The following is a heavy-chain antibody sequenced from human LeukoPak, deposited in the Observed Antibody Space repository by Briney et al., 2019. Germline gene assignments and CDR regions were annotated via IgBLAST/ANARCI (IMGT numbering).Heavy chain of an antibody. CDR3: ARDRSNWGLDY. V-gene: IGHV4-31*03. Sequence: NPSETLSLTCTVSGGSISSGGYYWSWIRQHPGKGLEWIGYIYYSGSTYYNPSLKSRVTISVDTSKNQFSLKLSSVTAADTAVYYCARDRSNWGLDYWGQGTLVTVSS. CDR1: GGSISSGGYY. D-gene: IGHD7-27*01. CDR2: IYYSGST. J-gene: IGHJ4*02.